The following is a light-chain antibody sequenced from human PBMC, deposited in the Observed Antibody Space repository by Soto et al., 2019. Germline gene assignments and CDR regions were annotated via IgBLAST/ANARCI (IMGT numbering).Light chain of an antibody. V-gene: IGLV2-11*01. CDR2: DVS. J-gene: IGLJ2*01. CDR1: SSDVGGYNY. Sequence: QSALTQPRSVSGSPGQSVTISCTGTSSDVGGYNYVSWYQQHPGKAPKLMIYDVSKRPSGVPDRFSGSKSGNTASLTISWLQAEDEADYYCCSYAGSYPVVFGGGTKLTVL. CDR3: CSYAGSYPVV.